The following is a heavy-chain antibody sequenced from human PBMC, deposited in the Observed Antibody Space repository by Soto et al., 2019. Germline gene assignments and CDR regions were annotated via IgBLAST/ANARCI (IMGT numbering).Heavy chain of an antibody. CDR2: IYYGGSI. V-gene: IGHV4-59*01. D-gene: IGHD3-22*01. CDR1: GGSISSYY. J-gene: IGHJ5*02. Sequence: SETLSLTCTVSGGSISSYYWSWIRQPPGKGLECIGYIYYGGSINYNPSLKSRVIISVDTAKNQFSLRLSSVTAADTAVYYCTGAYYDISGYSLDPWGQGTSVTVSS. CDR3: TGAYYDISGYSLDP.